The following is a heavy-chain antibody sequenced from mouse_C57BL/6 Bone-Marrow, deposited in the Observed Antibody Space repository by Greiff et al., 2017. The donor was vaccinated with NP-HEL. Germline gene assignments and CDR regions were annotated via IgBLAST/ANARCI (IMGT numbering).Heavy chain of an antibody. J-gene: IGHJ1*03. V-gene: IGHV1-64*01. D-gene: IGHD1-1*01. Sequence: QVHVKQSGAELVKPGASVKLSCKASGYTFTSYWMHWVKQRPGQGLEWIGMIHPNSGSTNYNEKFKSKATLTVDKSSSTAYMQLSSLTSEDSAVYYCVHTVVARYFDVWGTGTTVTVSS. CDR3: VHTVVARYFDV. CDR1: GYTFTSYW. CDR2: IHPNSGST.